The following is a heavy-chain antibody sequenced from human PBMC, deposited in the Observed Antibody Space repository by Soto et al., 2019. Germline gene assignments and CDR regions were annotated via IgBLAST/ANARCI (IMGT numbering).Heavy chain of an antibody. D-gene: IGHD5-12*01. CDR3: AAGGGLPRYY. Sequence: SETLSLTCAVYGGSFSGYSWSWIRQPPGKGLEWIGYIYHSGSTYYNPSLKSRVTISVDRSKNQFSLKLSSVTAADTAVYYCAAGGGLPRYYWGQGTLVTVSS. CDR1: GGSFSGYS. J-gene: IGHJ4*02. V-gene: IGHV4-30-2*01. CDR2: IYHSGST.